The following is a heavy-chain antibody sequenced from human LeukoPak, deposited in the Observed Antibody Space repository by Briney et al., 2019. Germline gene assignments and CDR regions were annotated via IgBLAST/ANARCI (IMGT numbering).Heavy chain of an antibody. CDR1: GGSISSYY. CDR3: ARDGGSGWSVDYFDY. D-gene: IGHD6-19*01. J-gene: IGHJ4*02. Sequence: SETLSLTCTVSGGSISSYYWSWIRQPPGKGLEWIGYIYYSGSTNYNPSLKGRVTISVDTSKNQFSLKLSSVTAADTAVYYCARDGGSGWSVDYFDYWGQGTLVTVSS. V-gene: IGHV4-59*01. CDR2: IYYSGST.